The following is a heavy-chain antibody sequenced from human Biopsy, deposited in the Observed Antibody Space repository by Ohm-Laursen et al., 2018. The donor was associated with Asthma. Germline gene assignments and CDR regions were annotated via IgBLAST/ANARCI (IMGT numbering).Heavy chain of an antibody. Sequence: ASVKVSCKTSGYTFNSASITWVRQAPGQGLEWMGWISVYNGNTKVAQKLQDRVTMITDTSTSAAYMELRSLRSDDTAVYFCARAVDYSHYYGIDVWGQGTTVTVS. D-gene: IGHD3-10*01. CDR3: ARAVDYSHYYGIDV. V-gene: IGHV1-18*01. CDR1: GYTFNSAS. CDR2: ISVYNGNT. J-gene: IGHJ6*02.